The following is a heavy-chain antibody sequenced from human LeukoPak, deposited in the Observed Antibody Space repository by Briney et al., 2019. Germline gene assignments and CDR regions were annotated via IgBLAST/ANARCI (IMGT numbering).Heavy chain of an antibody. CDR1: GFTFSNYW. Sequence: GGSLRLSCAASGFTFSNYWMGWVRQAPGKRPEWVANMNIDGSEKYYADSVKGRFSISRDNARNSVYLQMASLRVEDTAVYYCARDPVEWELLLDYWRQGTLVTVSS. CDR3: ARDPVEWELLLDY. J-gene: IGHJ4*02. CDR2: MNIDGSEK. V-gene: IGHV3-7*01. D-gene: IGHD1-26*01.